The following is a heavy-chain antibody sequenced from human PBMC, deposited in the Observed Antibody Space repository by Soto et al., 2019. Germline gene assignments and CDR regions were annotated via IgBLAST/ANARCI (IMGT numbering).Heavy chain of an antibody. J-gene: IGHJ4*01. CDR3: LKGNQLLRYYFDF. D-gene: IGHD2-15*01. V-gene: IGHV3-64D*06. CDR2: ITSEGDRT. CDR1: GFTFSNYA. Sequence: GGSLRLSCSVSGFTFSNYAMHWVRQAPGKGLEYVSGITSEGDRTWHADSVKDRFTISRDNSANTLFLQMSSLRVEDTAIYFWLKGNQLLRYYFDFWGPGTLVTVSS.